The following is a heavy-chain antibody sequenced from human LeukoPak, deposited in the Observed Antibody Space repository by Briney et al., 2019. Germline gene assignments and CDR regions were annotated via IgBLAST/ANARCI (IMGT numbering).Heavy chain of an antibody. V-gene: IGHV3-30-3*01. D-gene: IGHD2-2*01. J-gene: IGHJ4*02. CDR1: GFTFNRYT. CDR3: ARDQIRYCSSSSCSYFDY. Sequence: GGSLRLSCAASGFTFNRYTIHWVRQAPGKGLEWVAVISYDGTNKYYADSVKGRFTISRDNSKNTLYLQMNSLRAEDTAVYYCARDQIRYCSSSSCSYFDYWGQETLVTVSS. CDR2: ISYDGTNK.